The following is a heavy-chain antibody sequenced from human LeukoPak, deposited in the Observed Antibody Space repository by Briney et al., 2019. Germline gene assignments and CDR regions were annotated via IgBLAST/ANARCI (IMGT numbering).Heavy chain of an antibody. Sequence: PSETLSLTCAVSGYSISSGYYWGWIRQPPGKGLEWIGSIYHSGSTYYNPSLKSRVTISVDTSKNQFSPKLSSVTAADTAVYYCARHVYSNYYFDYWGQGTLVTVSS. CDR2: IYHSGST. D-gene: IGHD4-11*01. CDR1: GYSISSGYY. J-gene: IGHJ4*02. V-gene: IGHV4-38-2*01. CDR3: ARHVYSNYYFDY.